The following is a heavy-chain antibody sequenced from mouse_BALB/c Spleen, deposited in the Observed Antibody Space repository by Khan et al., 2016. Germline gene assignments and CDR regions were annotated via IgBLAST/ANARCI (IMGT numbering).Heavy chain of an antibody. CDR1: GYSITSDYA. CDR3: ARNCRYDRAMDC. Sequence: EVQLQESGPGLVNPSQSLSLTCTVTGYSITSDYAWNWIRQFPGNKLEWMGYITYSGSTSYNPSLKSRISITRDTSKNQFFLQLNSVTTEDTATYYCARNCRYDRAMDCWGQGTSVTVSS. V-gene: IGHV3-2*02. D-gene: IGHD2-14*01. CDR2: ITYSGST. J-gene: IGHJ4*01.